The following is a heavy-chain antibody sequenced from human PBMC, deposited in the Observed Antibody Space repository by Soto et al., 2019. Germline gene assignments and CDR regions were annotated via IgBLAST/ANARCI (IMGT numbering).Heavy chain of an antibody. J-gene: IGHJ6*02. D-gene: IGHD5-18*01. CDR2: ISWTGGPI. Sequence: EVQLVESGGGLVQPGRSLRLSCAASGFNFNDYGMHWVRQVPGKGLEWVSGISWTGGPIGYSDSVKGRFTISRDNSKNTLYLQMNSLRAEDTAVYYCANSEYSRYKNIDVWGQGTTVTVSS. CDR1: GFNFNDYG. CDR3: ANSEYSRYKNIDV. V-gene: IGHV3-9*01.